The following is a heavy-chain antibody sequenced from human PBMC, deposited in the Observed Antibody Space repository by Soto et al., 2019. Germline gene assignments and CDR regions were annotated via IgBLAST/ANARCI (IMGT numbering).Heavy chain of an antibody. Sequence: QITLKESGPPLVKPTQTLTLTCTFSGLSLRSSGVGVGWVRQPPGKALEWLALIYWDDDKRYNPSLETRLTITKDTSKNYVVLTMTNMAPVDTATYYCVHSDNLFTGFESPFDHWGQGTLVTVSS. J-gene: IGHJ4*02. D-gene: IGHD2-8*02. CDR3: VHSDNLFTGFESPFDH. CDR1: GLSLRSSGVG. V-gene: IGHV2-5*02. CDR2: IYWDDDK.